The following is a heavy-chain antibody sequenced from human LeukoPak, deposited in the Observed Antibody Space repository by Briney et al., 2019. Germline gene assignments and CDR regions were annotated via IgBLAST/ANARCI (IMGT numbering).Heavy chain of an antibody. J-gene: IGHJ1*01. V-gene: IGHV4-39*01. Sequence: SETLSLTCTISGGFISSSSYYWGWIRQPPGKGLEWIGDIYYSGSTYYSPSLKSRVSISVDTSKNQCSLILSSVTAADTALYYCARRRCYDSTGYFDWGQGTQVTVS. CDR1: GGFISSSSYY. D-gene: IGHD3-22*01. CDR2: IYYSGST. CDR3: ARRRCYDSTGYFD.